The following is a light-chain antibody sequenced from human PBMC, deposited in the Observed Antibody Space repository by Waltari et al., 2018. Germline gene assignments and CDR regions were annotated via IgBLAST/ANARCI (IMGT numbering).Light chain of an antibody. CDR3: QQYYNTPFT. CDR2: WAS. J-gene: IGKJ3*01. V-gene: IGKV4-1*01. Sequence: DIVMTQSPDSLAVSLGERATINCKSSQSVLYSSNNKNYLAWYQQKAGQPPKVLIYWASPRESGVPDRFSGSGSGTDFTLTISSLQAEDVALYYCQQYYNTPFTFGPGTKVDIK. CDR1: QSVLYSSNNKNY.